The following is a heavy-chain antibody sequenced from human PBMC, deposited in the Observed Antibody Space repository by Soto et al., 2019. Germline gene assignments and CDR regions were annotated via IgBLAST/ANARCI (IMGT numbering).Heavy chain of an antibody. V-gene: IGHV4-39*01. CDR1: GSSSNSSGYY. CDR2: MFYGVST. CDR3: ARLPSRHLVDY. D-gene: IGHD3-3*02. J-gene: IGHJ4*02. Sequence: SETLSLTCTVSGSSSNSSGYYWGWIRQPPGKGLEWIGSMFYGVSTYYNPSLKSRVTVSVDTSKNQFSLNLRYVTAADTAVYYCARLPSRHLVDYWGQGTLVTVSS.